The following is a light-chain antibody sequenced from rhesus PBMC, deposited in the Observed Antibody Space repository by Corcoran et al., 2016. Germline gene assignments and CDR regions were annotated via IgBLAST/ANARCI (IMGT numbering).Light chain of an antibody. CDR2: GAS. CDR1: QSVSNS. J-gene: IGKJ2*01. Sequence: EIVMTQSPATLSLSPGERATLSCRASQSVSNSLAWYQQIPGQAPRLRIYGASSRATGIPDRFSGSGAGTDVTLTISSLEPEDGAVYYCLQHRNWPYSFGQGTKVEIK. V-gene: IGKV3-24*01. CDR3: LQHRNWPYS.